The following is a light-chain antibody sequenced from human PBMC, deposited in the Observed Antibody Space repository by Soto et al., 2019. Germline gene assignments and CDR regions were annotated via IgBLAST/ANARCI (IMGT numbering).Light chain of an antibody. V-gene: IGKV1-39*01. CDR3: QQSFTTPLT. CDR2: VAS. J-gene: IGKJ4*01. Sequence: DIQMTQSPSSLSASVGDRVTTTCRASQNIGRFLNWHQQKPGKAPNVLINVASTLRSGVPSRFSGSGSGTDFNLTINSLQPEDFATYFCQQSFTTPLTFGGGTKVEIK. CDR1: QNIGRF.